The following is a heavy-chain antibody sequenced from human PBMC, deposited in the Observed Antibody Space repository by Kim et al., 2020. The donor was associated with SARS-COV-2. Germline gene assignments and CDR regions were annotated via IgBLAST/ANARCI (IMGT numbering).Heavy chain of an antibody. J-gene: IGHJ5*02. CDR3: VVEYSSSST. CDR1: GGSISSSSYY. D-gene: IGHD6-6*01. Sequence: SETLSLTCTVSGGSISSSSYYWGWIRQPPGKGLEWIGSIYYSGSTYYNPSLKSRVTISVDTSKNQFSLKLSSVTAADTAVYYCVVEYSSSSTWGQGTLVTVSS. CDR2: IYYSGST. V-gene: IGHV4-39*01.